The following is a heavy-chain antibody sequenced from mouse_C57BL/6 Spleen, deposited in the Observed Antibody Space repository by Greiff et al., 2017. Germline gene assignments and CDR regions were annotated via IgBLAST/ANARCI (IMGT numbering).Heavy chain of an antibody. CDR3: ASTGPDY. V-gene: IGHV1-26*01. Sequence: VQLQQSGPELVKPGASVKISCKASGYTFTDYYMNWVKQSHGKSLEWIGDINPNNGGTSYNQKFKGKATLTVDKSSSTAYMELRSLTSEDSAVYYCASTGPDYWGQGTTLTVSS. CDR1: GYTFTDYY. J-gene: IGHJ2*01. D-gene: IGHD4-1*02. CDR2: INPNNGGT.